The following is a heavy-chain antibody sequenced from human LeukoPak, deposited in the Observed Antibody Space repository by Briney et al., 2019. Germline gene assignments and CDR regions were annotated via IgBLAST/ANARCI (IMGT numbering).Heavy chain of an antibody. J-gene: IGHJ4*02. D-gene: IGHD3-22*01. CDR1: GGSISSSY. CDR2: IYGSGST. V-gene: IGHV4-4*07. CDR3: ARGYYDSGGYYTEFAN. Sequence: SETLSLTCTVSGGSISSSYWSWLRQPAGKGLEWIGRIYGSGSTDYNPSLRSRITMSGDASRNKFSPKATSVTAADTAVYFCARGYYDSGGYYTEFANWGQGTLVTVSS.